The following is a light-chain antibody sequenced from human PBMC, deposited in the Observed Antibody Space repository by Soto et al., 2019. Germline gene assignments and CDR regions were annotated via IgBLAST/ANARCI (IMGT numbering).Light chain of an antibody. CDR1: QSISSY. CDR3: QQSFSSRWT. J-gene: IGKJ1*01. Sequence: DIQMTQSPSSLSASVGDRVTITCRASQSISSYLNWYQQKPGKAPKLLIYAASSLQSGVPSRFSGSGSGTDFTLTISSLQPADFATYYCQQSFSSRWTFGQGTKVDIK. V-gene: IGKV1-39*01. CDR2: AAS.